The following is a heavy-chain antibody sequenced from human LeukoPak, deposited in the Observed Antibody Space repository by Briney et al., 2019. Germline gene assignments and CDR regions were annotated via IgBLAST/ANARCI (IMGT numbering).Heavy chain of an antibody. CDR1: GYTFTSYA. CDR2: INAGNGNT. Sequence: GASVKVSCKASGYTFTSYAMHWVRQAPGQRLEWMGWINAGNGNTKYSQKFQGRVTITRDTSASTAYMELSSLRSEDTAVYYCARDLERLWFGDLWGQGTLVTVSS. J-gene: IGHJ5*02. D-gene: IGHD3-10*01. CDR3: ARDLERLWFGDL. V-gene: IGHV1-3*01.